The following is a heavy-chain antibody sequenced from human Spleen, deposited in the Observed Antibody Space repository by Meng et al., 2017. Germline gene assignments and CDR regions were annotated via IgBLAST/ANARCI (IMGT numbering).Heavy chain of an antibody. V-gene: IGHV4-59*12. CDR3: ARDIGLYGSGSRGVDV. Sequence: SETLSLTCTVSGGSIRGYYWNWIRQPPGKGLEWIGYMYHSGSSKYNPSLKSRVTISVDTSKNQFFLRLSSVTAADTAVYYCARDIGLYGSGSRGVDVWGQGTTVTVSS. D-gene: IGHD3-10*01. CDR2: MYHSGSS. J-gene: IGHJ6*02. CDR1: GGSIRGYY.